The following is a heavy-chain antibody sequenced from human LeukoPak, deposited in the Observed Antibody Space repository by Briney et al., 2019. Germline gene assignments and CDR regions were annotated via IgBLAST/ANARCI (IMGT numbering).Heavy chain of an antibody. Sequence: NPSETLSLTCSVSGGSINSGYWSWIRQPPGKGLEWIGLLYHSGSTNYNPSLKSRVTISVDKSKNQFSLKLSSVTAADTAVYYCARWEQQLVWDYWGQGTLVTVSS. J-gene: IGHJ4*02. CDR3: ARWEQQLVWDY. V-gene: IGHV4-59*12. D-gene: IGHD6-13*01. CDR2: LYHSGST. CDR1: GGSINSGY.